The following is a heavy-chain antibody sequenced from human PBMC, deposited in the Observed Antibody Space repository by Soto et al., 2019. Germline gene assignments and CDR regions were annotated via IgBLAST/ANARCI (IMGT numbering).Heavy chain of an antibody. Sequence: VQLQESGPGLVKPSGTFSLTCAVSGDSISSSNWWSLVRQSPGKGLEWIGDIYHSGSSNYNPSLKSRVIISLDKSKNQFSLRLTSVTAADTAIYYCARQYSYGQLDYWGQGTLVTVSS. J-gene: IGHJ4*02. CDR2: IYHSGSS. CDR1: GDSISSSNW. V-gene: IGHV4-4*02. D-gene: IGHD5-18*01. CDR3: ARQYSYGQLDY.